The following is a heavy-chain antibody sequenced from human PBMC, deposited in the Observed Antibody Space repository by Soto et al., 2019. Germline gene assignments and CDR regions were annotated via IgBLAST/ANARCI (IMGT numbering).Heavy chain of an antibody. V-gene: IGHV6-1*01. CDR1: GDSVSNNRAT. CDR2: TYYRSRWYS. CDR3: VRDNIVATMDFFDY. Sequence: SQTLSLTCGISGDSVSNNRATWHWIRQSPSRGLEWLGRTYYRSRWYSDYAISVKSRVIISPDPSKNQFSLQLNSVTPEDTAIYYCVRDNIVATMDFFDYWGRGTLVTVSS. J-gene: IGHJ4*02. D-gene: IGHD5-12*01.